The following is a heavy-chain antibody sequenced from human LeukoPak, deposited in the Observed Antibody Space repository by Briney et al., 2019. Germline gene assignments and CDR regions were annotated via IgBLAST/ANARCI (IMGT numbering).Heavy chain of an antibody. J-gene: IGHJ4*02. CDR2: SNGDGSVT. Sequence: GGSLRLSCAASGFTFSNYWMYWVRQGPGKGLVWVSRSNGDGSVTTYADSVKGRFTISRDNAKNTLYLQMSSLRAEDTAVYYCARGGGGYVGFDYWGQGTLVTVSS. CDR3: ARGGGGYVGFDY. V-gene: IGHV3-74*01. D-gene: IGHD5-12*01. CDR1: GFTFSNYW.